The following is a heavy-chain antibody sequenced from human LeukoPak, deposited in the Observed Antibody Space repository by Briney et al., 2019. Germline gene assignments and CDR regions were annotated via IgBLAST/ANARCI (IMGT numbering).Heavy chain of an antibody. V-gene: IGHV3-21*01. J-gene: IGHJ4*02. CDR3: ARDKQQLTYYFDY. D-gene: IGHD6-13*01. Sequence: GGSLRLSCAASGFTFSSYSMNWVRQAPGKGLEWVSSISSSSSYIYYADSVKGRFTISRDNAKNSLYLQMNSLRAEDTAVYYWARDKQQLTYYFDYWGQGTLVTVSS. CDR2: ISSSSSYI. CDR1: GFTFSSYS.